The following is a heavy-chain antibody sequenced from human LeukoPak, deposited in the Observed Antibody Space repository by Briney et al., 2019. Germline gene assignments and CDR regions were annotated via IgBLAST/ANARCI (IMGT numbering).Heavy chain of an antibody. CDR3: ARDKQLVQGGGVY. CDR2: ISSSSSYI. V-gene: IGHV3-21*01. Sequence: GGSLRLSCVASGFTFSSYSMNWVRQAPGEGLEWVSSISSSSSYIYYADSVKGRFTISRDNAKNSLYLQMNSLRAEDTAVYYCARDKQLVQGGGVYWGQGTLVTVSS. CDR1: GFTFSSYS. J-gene: IGHJ4*02. D-gene: IGHD6-6*01.